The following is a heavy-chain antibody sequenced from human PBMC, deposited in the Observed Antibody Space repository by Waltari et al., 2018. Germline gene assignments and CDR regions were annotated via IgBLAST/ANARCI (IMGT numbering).Heavy chain of an antibody. J-gene: IGHJ5*02. Sequence: QLRLQESGPGLVKPSETLSLTCTVSGGSISSGGYYWGWLRQSPGKGLEWIGSIYYSGSTHYSPTLESRVTISGDTSKNQFSLKVSSVTAADTAVDYCARHWKRSGYRFDPGGQGTLVTVSS. V-gene: IGHV4-39*01. D-gene: IGHD5-12*01. CDR1: GGSISSGGYY. CDR2: IYYSGST. CDR3: ARHWKRSGYRFDP.